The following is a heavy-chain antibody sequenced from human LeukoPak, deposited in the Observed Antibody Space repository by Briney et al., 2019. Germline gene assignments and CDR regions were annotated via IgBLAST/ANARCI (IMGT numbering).Heavy chain of an antibody. CDR3: ARVGSRGDWFDY. D-gene: IGHD2-21*02. V-gene: IGHV3-48*01. CDR2: INSGGSAV. J-gene: IGHJ4*02. Sequence: PGGSLRLSCAASGFTFSTYNMLWARQTPGKGLEWLFYINSGGSAVHYADSVKDRFTFSRDNAKNSLYLQMNSLRVEDTGIYYCARVGSRGDWFDYRGQGTRVTVSS. CDR1: GFTFSTYN.